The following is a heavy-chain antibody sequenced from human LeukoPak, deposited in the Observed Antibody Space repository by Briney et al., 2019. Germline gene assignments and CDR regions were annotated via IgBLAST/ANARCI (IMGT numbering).Heavy chain of an antibody. Sequence: ASVKVSCKASGYTFTSYGTSWVRQAPGQGLEWMGWISAYNGNTNYAQKLQGRVTMTTDTSTSTAYMELRSLRSDDTAVYYCARGNTYLTTVTPGDDYWGQGTLVTVSS. CDR1: GYTFTSYG. CDR3: ARGNTYLTTVTPGDDY. D-gene: IGHD4-17*01. V-gene: IGHV1-18*01. CDR2: ISAYNGNT. J-gene: IGHJ4*02.